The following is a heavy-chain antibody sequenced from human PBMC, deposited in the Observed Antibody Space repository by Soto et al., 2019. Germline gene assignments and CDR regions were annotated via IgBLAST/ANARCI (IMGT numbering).Heavy chain of an antibody. D-gene: IGHD5-12*01. V-gene: IGHV3-13*01. CDR1: GFTFSSYD. CDR2: IGTAGDT. CDR3: ARSRYSGYEIEAFDI. J-gene: IGHJ3*02. Sequence: GGSLRLSCAASGFTFSSYDMHWVRQATGKGLEWVSAIGTAGDTYYPGSVKGRFTISRENAKNSLYLQMNSLRAGDTAVYYCARSRYSGYEIEAFDIWGQGTMVTVSS.